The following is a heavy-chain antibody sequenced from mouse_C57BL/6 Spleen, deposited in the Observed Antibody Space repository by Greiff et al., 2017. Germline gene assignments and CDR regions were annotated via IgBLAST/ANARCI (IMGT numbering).Heavy chain of an antibody. Sequence: QVQLKESGPGLVQPSQSLSITCTVSGFSLTSSGVHWVRQSPGKGLEWLGVIWSGGSTDYNAAFISRLSISKDNSKSQVFFKMNSLQADDTAIYYCARNYYGSPYAMDYWGQGTSVTVSA. D-gene: IGHD1-1*01. CDR2: IWSGGST. J-gene: IGHJ4*01. V-gene: IGHV2-2*01. CDR1: GFSLTSSG. CDR3: ARNYYGSPYAMDY.